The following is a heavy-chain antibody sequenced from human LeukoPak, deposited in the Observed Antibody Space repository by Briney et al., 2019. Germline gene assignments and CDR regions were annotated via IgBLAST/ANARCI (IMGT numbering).Heavy chain of an antibody. CDR2: IYTSGST. CDR1: GGSISSYY. CDR3: ARDSDCSSTSCTIDY. D-gene: IGHD2-2*01. J-gene: IGHJ4*02. Sequence: SETLSLTCTVSGGSISSYYWSWIRQPAGKGLEWIGRIYTSGSTNYNPSLKSRVTMSVDTSKNQFSLKLSSVTAADTAVYYCARDSDCSSTSCTIDYWGQGTLVTVSS. V-gene: IGHV4-4*07.